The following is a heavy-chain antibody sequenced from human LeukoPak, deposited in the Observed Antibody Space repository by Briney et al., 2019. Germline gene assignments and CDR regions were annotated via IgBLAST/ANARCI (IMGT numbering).Heavy chain of an antibody. J-gene: IGHJ4*02. CDR1: GYTFTSYG. V-gene: IGHV1-18*01. D-gene: IGHD5-12*01. CDR2: ISAYNGNT. CDR3: ARWYSGYVDDYFDY. Sequence: ASVKVSCKASGYTFTSYGISWVRQAPGQGLEWMGWISAYNGNTNYAQKLQGRVTMTTDTSTSTAYMELRSLRSDDTAVYYCARWYSGYVDDYFDYWGQGTVVTVSS.